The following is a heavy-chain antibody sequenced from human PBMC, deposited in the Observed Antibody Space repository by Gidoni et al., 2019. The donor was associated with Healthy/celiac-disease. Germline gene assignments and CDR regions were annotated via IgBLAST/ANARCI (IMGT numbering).Heavy chain of an antibody. CDR2: IYYSGST. CDR1: GGSISSYY. V-gene: IGHV4-59*01. D-gene: IGHD3-22*01. J-gene: IGHJ3*02. CDR3: ARDLTSYYDSSGYPGDAFDI. Sequence: QVQLQESGPGLVKPSETLSLTCTVSGGSISSYYWSWIRQPPGKGLEWIGYIYYSGSTNYNPSLKSRVTISVDTSKNQFSLKLSSVTAADTAVYYCARDLTSYYDSSGYPGDAFDIWGQGTMVTVSS.